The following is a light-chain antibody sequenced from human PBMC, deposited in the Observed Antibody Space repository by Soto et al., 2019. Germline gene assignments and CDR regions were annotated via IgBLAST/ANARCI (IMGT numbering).Light chain of an antibody. J-gene: IGKJ3*01. CDR3: QQADTFPFT. CDR2: AAT. V-gene: IGKV1-12*01. Sequence: IQMTQSPSSVSASVGDRVTITCRASQDISSLLAWYQHKPGKAPKLLIYAATTLQSGVPSRFSGSESGTEFTLTISRLQPDDFAPYYCQQADTFPFTFGPGTKVDMK. CDR1: QDISSL.